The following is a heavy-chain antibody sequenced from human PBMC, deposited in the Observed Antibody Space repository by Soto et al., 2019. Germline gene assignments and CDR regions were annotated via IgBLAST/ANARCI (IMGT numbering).Heavy chain of an antibody. J-gene: IGHJ4*02. CDR3: ARDGGAY. Sequence: QVQLVESGGGVVQPGRSLRLSCAASGFTFSSYAMHWVRRAPGKGLEWMAVMSYDGSNQYYADSVKGRFTISRDNSENTLYLQMNSLRPEDTALYYCARDGGAYWGQGTLVIVSS. V-gene: IGHV3-30-3*01. D-gene: IGHD3-16*01. CDR1: GFTFSSYA. CDR2: MSYDGSNQ.